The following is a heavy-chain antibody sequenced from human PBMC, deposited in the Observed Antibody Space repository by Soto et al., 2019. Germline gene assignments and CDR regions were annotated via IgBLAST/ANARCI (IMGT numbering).Heavy chain of an antibody. J-gene: IGHJ4*02. Sequence: EVQILESGGGLVQPGGSLRLSCAASGFPFSNYAMAWVGQAPGKGLEWVSAISGTTGHAFYADSVKDRFTISRDNSKNTLYLQMDSLRAEDTAVYHCARAPSEYIWGSYLRYYEYWGQGTLVTVSS. V-gene: IGHV3-23*01. CDR3: ARAPSEYIWGSYLRYYEY. CDR2: ISGTTGHA. CDR1: GFPFSNYA. D-gene: IGHD3-16*01.